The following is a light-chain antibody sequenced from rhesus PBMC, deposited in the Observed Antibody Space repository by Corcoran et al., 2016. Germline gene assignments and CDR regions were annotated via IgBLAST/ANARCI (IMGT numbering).Light chain of an antibody. Sequence: DIQMTQSPSSLSASVGDTVTITCRASPGISSWLAWYQQKPGKAPKLLIYEASSLQSGVPSRFSGSGSGTDFTLTISSLPSEDFATYYCQQYSSRPLTFGGGTKVELK. V-gene: IGKV1-22*01. J-gene: IGKJ4*01. CDR2: EAS. CDR1: PGISSW. CDR3: QQYSSRPLT.